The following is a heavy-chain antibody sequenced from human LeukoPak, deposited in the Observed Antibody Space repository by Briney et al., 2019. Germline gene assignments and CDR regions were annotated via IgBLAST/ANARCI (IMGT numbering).Heavy chain of an antibody. CDR1: GGSFSGYY. CDR2: INHSGST. J-gene: IGHJ4*02. V-gene: IGHV4-34*01. Sequence: SETLSLTCAVYGGSFSGYYWSWIRQPPGKGLEWIGEINHSGSTNYNPSLKSRVTMSVDTSKNQFSLKLSSVTAADTAVYYCVRSPRSNYDFWSGYHFDYWGQGTLVTVSS. D-gene: IGHD3-3*01. CDR3: VRSPRSNYDFWSGYHFDY.